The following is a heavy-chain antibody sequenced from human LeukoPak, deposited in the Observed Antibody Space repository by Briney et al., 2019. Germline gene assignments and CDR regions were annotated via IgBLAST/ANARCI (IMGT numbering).Heavy chain of an antibody. CDR1: GGSISSYY. CDR3: ARAASGYTFTNAFDI. D-gene: IGHD3-22*01. CDR2: IYYSGST. J-gene: IGHJ3*02. Sequence: SETLSLTCTVSGGSISSYYWSWIRQPPGKGLEWIGYIYYSGSTNYNPSLKSRVTLSVDTSKNQFSLKLSSVTAAGTAVYYCARAASGYTFTNAFDIWGQGTMVTVSS. V-gene: IGHV4-59*01.